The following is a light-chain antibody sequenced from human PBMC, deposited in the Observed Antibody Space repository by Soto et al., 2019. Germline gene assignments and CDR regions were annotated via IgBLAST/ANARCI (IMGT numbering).Light chain of an antibody. CDR1: NSNIGSNP. CDR3: AAWDDSRSGLVV. Sequence: QSVLTQPPSTSGTPGQRVTMSCSGSNSNIGSNPVYWYQQLPGTAPNLLINSDNQRPSGVPDRFSASKSGTSASLAISGLQSEDEADYYCAAWDDSRSGLVVFGGGTKLTVL. CDR2: SDN. J-gene: IGLJ2*01. V-gene: IGLV1-44*01.